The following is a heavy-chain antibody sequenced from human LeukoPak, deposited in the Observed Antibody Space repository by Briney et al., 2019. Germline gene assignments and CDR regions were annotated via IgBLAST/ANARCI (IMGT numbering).Heavy chain of an antibody. CDR3: ARLVYSSGSSVTATLDS. CDR1: GGSLSIYY. D-gene: IGHD6-19*01. J-gene: IGHJ4*02. CDR2: IYYTGGST. Sequence: SETLSLTCTVSGGSLSIYYWSWIRQPPGKGLEWIGYIYYTGGSTNYNPSLQSRVTISVDTSKNQFSLKLSSVTAADTAVYYCARLVYSSGSSVTATLDSWGQGTLVTVSS. V-gene: IGHV4-59*08.